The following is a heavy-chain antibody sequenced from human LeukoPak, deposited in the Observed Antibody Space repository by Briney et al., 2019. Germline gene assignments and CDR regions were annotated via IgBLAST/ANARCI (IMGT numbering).Heavy chain of an antibody. CDR2: VSYSGST. V-gene: IGHV4-39*07. J-gene: IGHJ4*02. D-gene: IGHD6-13*01. Sequence: SETLSLTCTVSGDSISSSNYHWGWIRQPPGKGLEWIGSVSYSGSTYYNPSLKSRVTLAVDTSKNQFSLKLTSVTAADTAVYYCARVALQQLVLGVDYWGQGTLVTVSS. CDR1: GDSISSSNYH. CDR3: ARVALQQLVLGVDY.